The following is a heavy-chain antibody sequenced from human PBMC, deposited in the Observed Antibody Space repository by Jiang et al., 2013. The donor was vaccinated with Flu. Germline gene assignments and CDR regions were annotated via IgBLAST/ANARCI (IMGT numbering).Heavy chain of an antibody. Sequence: SVSNNSAAWSWIRQSPSRGLEWLGRTYYRSKWHTVYADSVKSRITINPNTSKNQFSLQLNSVTPEDTAVYYCARDWYYHDSATYRTYFFDHWGQGTLVTVSS. CDR1: SVSNNSAA. V-gene: IGHV6-1*01. J-gene: IGHJ4*02. CDR3: ARDWYYHDSATYRTYFFDH. D-gene: IGHD3-22*01. CDR2: TYYRSKWHT.